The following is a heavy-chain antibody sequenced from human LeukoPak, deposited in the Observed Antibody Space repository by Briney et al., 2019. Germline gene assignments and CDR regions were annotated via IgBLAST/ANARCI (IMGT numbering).Heavy chain of an antibody. D-gene: IGHD3-10*01. Sequence: PGGSLRLSCTASGFAFSNYAMNWVRQSPGKGLEWVSAISGSDGGSYYADSVKGRFTIFRDNSKKTLYLQMNSLTDEDTAVYFCAKVGYASGTYYNDWFDPWGQGTLVTVSS. CDR2: ISGSDGGS. CDR1: GFAFSNYA. CDR3: AKVGYASGTYYNDWFDP. V-gene: IGHV3-23*01. J-gene: IGHJ5*02.